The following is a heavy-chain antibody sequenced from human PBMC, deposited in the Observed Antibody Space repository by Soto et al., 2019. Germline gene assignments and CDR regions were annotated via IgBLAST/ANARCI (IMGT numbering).Heavy chain of an antibody. J-gene: IGHJ4*02. V-gene: IGHV3-23*01. CDR1: GFDFDTYV. CDR3: AKGKNIGEGPRVIDY. D-gene: IGHD2-15*01. CDR2: MSGSQDNHNI. Sequence: EVQLLESGGGLVLRGGSLRLSCVASGFDFDTYVMNWVRQAPGKGLEWVAGMSGSQDNHNIYYIDSVRGRFTISRDNSRSTVYLDLSRLGADDTAVYYCAKGKNIGEGPRVIDYWGQGTLVTVAS.